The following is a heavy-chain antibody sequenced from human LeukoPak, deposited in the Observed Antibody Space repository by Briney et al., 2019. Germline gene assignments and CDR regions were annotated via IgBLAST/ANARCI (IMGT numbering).Heavy chain of an antibody. D-gene: IGHD1-1*01. V-gene: IGHV3-11*01. CDR1: GFDFSDYY. J-gene: IGHJ5*02. Sequence: KSGGSLSLSCTASGFDFSDYYMTWIRQAPGKGLEWVSHVSNSGSTKYYADSVKGRFTISRDNAKYSLYLQMHSLRAEDTAVYYCARTTEGLDPWGQGTLVTVSS. CDR2: VSNSGSTK. CDR3: ARTTEGLDP.